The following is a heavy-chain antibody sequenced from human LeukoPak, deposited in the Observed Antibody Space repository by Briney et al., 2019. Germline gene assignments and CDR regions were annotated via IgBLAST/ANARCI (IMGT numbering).Heavy chain of an antibody. CDR2: VSYSGST. Sequence: SETLSLTRTVSGGSISSYYWSWVRQPPGKGLEWIGYVSYSGSTDYNPSLKSRVIISIDTSKNQFSLRLSSVTAADTAVYYCARENDRYGRIDYWGQGTQVTVSS. V-gene: IGHV4-59*01. J-gene: IGHJ4*02. CDR1: GGSISSYY. D-gene: IGHD5-18*01. CDR3: ARENDRYGRIDY.